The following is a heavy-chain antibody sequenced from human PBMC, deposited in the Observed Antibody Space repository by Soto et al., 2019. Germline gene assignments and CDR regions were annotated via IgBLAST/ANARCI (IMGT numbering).Heavy chain of an antibody. CDR1: GFTFSNAW. D-gene: IGHD4-17*01. J-gene: IGHJ6*02. CDR2: IKSKTDGGTT. Sequence: SGGSLRLSCAASGFTFSNAWMSWVRQAPGKGLEWVGRIKSKTDGGTTDYAAPVKGRFTISRDDSKNTLYLQMNSLKTEDTAVYYCTTDPRDYGDYIYYYGMDVWGQGTTVTVSS. CDR3: TTDPRDYGDYIYYYGMDV. V-gene: IGHV3-15*01.